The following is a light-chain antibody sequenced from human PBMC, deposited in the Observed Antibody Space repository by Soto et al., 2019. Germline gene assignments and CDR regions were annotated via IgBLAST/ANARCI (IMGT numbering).Light chain of an antibody. CDR1: QTISRN. Sequence: QAPPTLSASPGFRATLSCRASQTISRNLAWYQQRPGQAPRLLMFGASTRAPGIPARFSGSGSGTEFTLTISSLQSEDFAVYFCHQYENLTKTFGQGSKVAIK. CDR3: HQYENLTKT. V-gene: IGKV3-15*01. CDR2: GAS. J-gene: IGKJ1*01.